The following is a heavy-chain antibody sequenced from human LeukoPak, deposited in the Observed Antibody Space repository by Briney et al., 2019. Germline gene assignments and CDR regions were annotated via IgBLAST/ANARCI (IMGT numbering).Heavy chain of an antibody. J-gene: IGHJ5*02. CDR1: GFTFSSYG. CDR3: ANLGDYGDYDYWFDP. Sequence: GGSLRLSCAASGFTFSSYGMHWVRQAPGKGLEWVAVISYDGSNKYYADSVKGRFTISRDNSKNTLYLQMNSLRAEDTAVYYCANLGDYGDYDYWFDPWGQGTLVTVSS. D-gene: IGHD4-17*01. CDR2: ISYDGSNK. V-gene: IGHV3-30*18.